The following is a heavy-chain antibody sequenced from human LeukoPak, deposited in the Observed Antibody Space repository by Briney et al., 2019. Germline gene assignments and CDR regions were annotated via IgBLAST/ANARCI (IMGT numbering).Heavy chain of an antibody. CDR1: GYSFTGYY. CDR3: ARGVPKYSGSYRIWFDP. Sequence: ASVKVSCKTSGYSFTGYYMHWVRQAPGQGLEYMGWINPNSSGTDYAQKLQDRVTMTRDTSISTAYMELTRLRSDDTAVYYCARGVPKYSGSYRIWFDPWGQGTLVTVSS. V-gene: IGHV1-2*02. D-gene: IGHD1-26*01. CDR2: INPNSSGT. J-gene: IGHJ5*02.